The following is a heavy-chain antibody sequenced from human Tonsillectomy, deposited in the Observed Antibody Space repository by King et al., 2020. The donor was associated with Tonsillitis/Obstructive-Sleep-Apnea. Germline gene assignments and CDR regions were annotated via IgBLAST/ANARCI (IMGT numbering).Heavy chain of an antibody. CDR3: ARTYCSSTSCLNRDAFDI. J-gene: IGHJ3*02. CDR1: GGTFSSYA. D-gene: IGHD2-2*01. V-gene: IGHV1-69*12. CDR2: IIPIFGTS. Sequence: QLVQSGAEVKKPGSSGKVSCKASGGTFSSYAISWVRQAPGQGLEWMGGIIPIFGTSNYAQMFQGRVRITADESTSTAYMDMSILRSEDTAVYYCARTYCSSTSCLNRDAFDIWGQGTMVTVSS.